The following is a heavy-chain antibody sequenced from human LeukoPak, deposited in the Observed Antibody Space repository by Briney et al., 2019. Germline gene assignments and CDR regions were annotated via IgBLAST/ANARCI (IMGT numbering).Heavy chain of an antibody. D-gene: IGHD3-22*01. J-gene: IGHJ4*02. CDR3: ARRINYYDSSGYYYVRYFDS. Sequence: QPGGSLRLSCAASGFTFSSYWMHWVRQAPGKGPVWVARINTDGSSLNYADSVKGRFTISRDNAKNTLYLQMNSLGAEDTAVYYCARRINYYDSSGYYYVRYFDSWGQGTLVAVSS. V-gene: IGHV3-74*01. CDR2: INTDGSSL. CDR1: GFTFSSYW.